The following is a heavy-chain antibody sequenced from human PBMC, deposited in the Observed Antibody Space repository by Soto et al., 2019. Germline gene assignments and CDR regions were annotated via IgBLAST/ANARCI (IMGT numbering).Heavy chain of an antibody. Sequence: QVQLVQSGAEVKKPGASVKVSCKASGYSFTSCGISWVRQAPGQGLEWVGWISPYNGNTNYAQKLQGRATMTTDTSTNTAYRERRSLTSDDTAVEYWARDAPSASWYVYWGQGILVTVSS. V-gene: IGHV1-18*01. J-gene: IGHJ4*02. CDR2: ISPYNGNT. D-gene: IGHD6-13*01. CDR1: GYSFTSCG. CDR3: ARDAPSASWYVY.